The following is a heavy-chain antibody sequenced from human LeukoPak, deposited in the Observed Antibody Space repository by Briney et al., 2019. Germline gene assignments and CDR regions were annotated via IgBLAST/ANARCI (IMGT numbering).Heavy chain of an antibody. D-gene: IGHD6-13*01. CDR3: ARRSGSSWSSFDY. CDR1: GFIFNNYA. J-gene: IGHJ4*02. CDR2: ISGFGGST. V-gene: IGHV3-23*01. Sequence: GGSLRLSCAASGFIFNNYAMNWVRQAPGKGLEWVSGISGFGGSTYYAASVKGRFSISRDNSGNTLFLQLNHLRVEDTALYYCARRSGSSWSSFDYWGQGTLVTVSS.